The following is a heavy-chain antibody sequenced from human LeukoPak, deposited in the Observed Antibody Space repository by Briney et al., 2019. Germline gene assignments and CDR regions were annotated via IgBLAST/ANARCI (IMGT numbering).Heavy chain of an antibody. Sequence: PGGSLRLSCAASGFTFSSYSMNWVRQAPGKGLEWVSSISSSSSYIYYADLVKGRFTISRDNAKNTLCLQMNSLRAEDTAVYYCARGSFYNDGNTYYALWLWGQGTLVTVSS. D-gene: IGHD3-22*01. J-gene: IGHJ4*02. CDR1: GFTFSSYS. CDR2: ISSSSSYI. CDR3: ARGSFYNDGNTYYALWL. V-gene: IGHV3-21*01.